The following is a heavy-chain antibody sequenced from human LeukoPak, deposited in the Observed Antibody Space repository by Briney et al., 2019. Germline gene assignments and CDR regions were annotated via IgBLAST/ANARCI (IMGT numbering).Heavy chain of an antibody. J-gene: IGHJ4*02. Sequence: SETLSLTCAVYGGSFSGYYWSWIRQPPGKGLEWIGSIYYSGSTFYNPSLKSRVTISVDTSKNQFSLKLSSVTAADTAVYYCARDIMTGYDHWGQGTLVTVSS. CDR2: IYYSGST. CDR3: ARDIMTGYDH. CDR1: GGSFSGYY. V-gene: IGHV4-34*01. D-gene: IGHD3-9*01.